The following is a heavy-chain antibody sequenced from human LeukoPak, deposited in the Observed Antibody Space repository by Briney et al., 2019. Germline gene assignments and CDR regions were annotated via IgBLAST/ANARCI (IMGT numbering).Heavy chain of an antibody. CDR3: ARDGSYCSSTSCYDFYYYMDV. J-gene: IGHJ6*03. CDR2: ISGSSSYI. V-gene: IGHV3-21*01. CDR1: GFTFSSYG. Sequence: GGSLRLSCAASGFTFSSYGMSWVRQAPGKGLEWVSSISGSSSYIYYADSVKGRFTISRDNAKNSLYLQMNSLRAEDAAVYYCARDGSYCSSTSCYDFYYYMDVWGKGTTVTVSS. D-gene: IGHD2-2*01.